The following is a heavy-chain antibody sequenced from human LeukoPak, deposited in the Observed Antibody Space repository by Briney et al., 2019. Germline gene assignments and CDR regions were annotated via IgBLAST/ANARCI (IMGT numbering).Heavy chain of an antibody. V-gene: IGHV1-18*01. CDR2: ISVNNGNT. CDR1: GYTFAIFG. J-gene: IGHJ3*02. D-gene: IGHD2-2*01. Sequence: ASVKVSCKASGYTFAIFGISWVRQAPGQGLEWMGWISVNNGNTNYAQKFQDRVTMTTDTSTSTAYMELRSLRSDDTAVYYCARDRGVPAAPAVDAFDIWGQGTMVTVSS. CDR3: ARDRGVPAAPAVDAFDI.